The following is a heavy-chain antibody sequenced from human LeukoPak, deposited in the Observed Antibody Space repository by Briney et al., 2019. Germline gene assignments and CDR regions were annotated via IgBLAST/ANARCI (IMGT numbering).Heavy chain of an antibody. J-gene: IGHJ5*02. V-gene: IGHV5-51*01. CDR2: IYPDDSDT. CDR1: GYSFTSYW. CDR3: ARHGSIGARQNWFDP. D-gene: IGHD6-6*01. Sequence: GESLKISCKCSGYSFTSYWIGWVRQMPGKGLEWMGIIYPDDSDTRYSPSFQGQVTIPADKSISTAYLQWSSLKASDTATYYCARHGSIGARQNWFDPWGQGTLVTVSS.